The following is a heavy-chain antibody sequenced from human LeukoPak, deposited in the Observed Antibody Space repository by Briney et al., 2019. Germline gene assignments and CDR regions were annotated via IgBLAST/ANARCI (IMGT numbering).Heavy chain of an antibody. CDR3: AARGGYSGSYGAFDI. J-gene: IGHJ3*02. Sequence: PGGTLRLSCAASGFTLSSYGMSWVRQAPGKGLEWVSAISGSGGSTYYADSVKGRFTISRDNSKNTLYLQMNSLRAEDTAVYYCAARGGYSGSYGAFDIWGQGTMVTVSS. V-gene: IGHV3-23*01. D-gene: IGHD1-26*01. CDR1: GFTLSSYG. CDR2: ISGSGGST.